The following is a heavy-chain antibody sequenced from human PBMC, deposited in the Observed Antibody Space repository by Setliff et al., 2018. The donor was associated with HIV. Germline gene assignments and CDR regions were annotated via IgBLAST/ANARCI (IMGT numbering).Heavy chain of an antibody. Sequence: GASVKVSCKASGGTFSSYAISWVRQAPGQGLEWMGGIIPILGIANYAQKFQGRVTITADKSTSTAYMELSSLRSEDTAVYYCARDLQPILRYSDWLPMDVWGRGTAVTVSS. V-gene: IGHV1-69*10. J-gene: IGHJ6*03. CDR3: ARDLQPILRYSDWLPMDV. CDR2: IIPILGIA. CDR1: GGTFSSYA. D-gene: IGHD3-9*01.